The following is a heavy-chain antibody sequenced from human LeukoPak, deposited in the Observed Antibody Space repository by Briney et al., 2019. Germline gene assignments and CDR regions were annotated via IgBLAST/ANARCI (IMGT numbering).Heavy chain of an antibody. Sequence: GGSLRLSCAASGFTFTTYAMSWVRQAPGKGLEWISAISGSGGSTYYADSVKGRFTISRDNSKNTLYLQMNSLRAEDTALYYCAKDAKRYYDFWDRFDYWGQGTLVAVSS. CDR2: ISGSGGST. V-gene: IGHV3-23*01. CDR3: AKDAKRYYDFWDRFDY. J-gene: IGHJ4*02. D-gene: IGHD3-3*01. CDR1: GFTFTTYA.